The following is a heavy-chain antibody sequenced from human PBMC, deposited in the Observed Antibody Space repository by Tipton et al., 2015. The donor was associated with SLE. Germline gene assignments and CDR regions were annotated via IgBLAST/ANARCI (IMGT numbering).Heavy chain of an antibody. CDR2: IYYSGST. J-gene: IGHJ4*02. V-gene: IGHV4-59*01. D-gene: IGHD3-16*02. CDR3: ARVSNYFDY. Sequence: LRLSCTVSGGSISSYYWSWIRQPPGKGLEWIGYIYYSGSTNYNPSLKSRVTISVDTSKNQFSLKLSSVTAADTAVYYCARVSNYFDYWGQGTLVTVSS. CDR1: GGSISSYY.